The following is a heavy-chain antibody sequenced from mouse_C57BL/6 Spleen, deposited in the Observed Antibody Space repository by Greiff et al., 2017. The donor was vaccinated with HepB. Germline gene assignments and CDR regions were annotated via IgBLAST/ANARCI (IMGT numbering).Heavy chain of an antibody. J-gene: IGHJ3*01. D-gene: IGHD1-1*01. CDR3: ARGIYGSSTVDY. V-gene: IGHV1-55*01. CDR1: GYTFTSYW. CDR2: IYPGSGST. Sequence: QVQLKQPGAELVKPGASVKMSCKASGYTFTSYWITWVKQRPGHGLEWIGDIYPGSGSTNYNEKFKSKATLTVDTSSSTAYMQLSSLTSEDSAVYYCARGIYGSSTVDYWGQGTLVTVSA.